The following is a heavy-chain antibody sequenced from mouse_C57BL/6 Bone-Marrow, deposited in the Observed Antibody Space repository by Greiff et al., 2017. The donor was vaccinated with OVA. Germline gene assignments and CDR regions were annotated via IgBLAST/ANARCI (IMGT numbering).Heavy chain of an antibody. V-gene: IGHV1-81*01. CDR3: ARRGYTVVVDY. CDR2: IYPRSGNT. J-gene: IGHJ2*01. CDR1: GYTFTSYG. D-gene: IGHD1-1*01. Sequence: VQLQESGAELARPGASVKLSCKASGYTFTSYGISWVKQRTGQGLEWIGEIYPRSGNTYYNEKFKGKATLTADKSSSTAYMELRSLTSEDSAVYFCARRGYTVVVDYWGQGTTLTVSS.